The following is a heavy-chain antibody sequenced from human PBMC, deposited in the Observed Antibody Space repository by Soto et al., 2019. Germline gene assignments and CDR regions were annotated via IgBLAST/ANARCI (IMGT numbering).Heavy chain of an antibody. CDR1: GGSISSSSYY. D-gene: IGHD3-16*02. Sequence: QLQLQESGPGLVKPSETLSLTCTVSGGSISSSSYYWGWIRQPPGKGLEWIGSIYYSGSTYYNPSQKSRVTVSVDTSKNQFSLKLSSVTAADTAVYYCARHENQGFYSWGSYRDWGQGTLVTVSS. V-gene: IGHV4-39*01. CDR3: ARHENQGFYSWGSYRD. CDR2: IYYSGST. J-gene: IGHJ4*02.